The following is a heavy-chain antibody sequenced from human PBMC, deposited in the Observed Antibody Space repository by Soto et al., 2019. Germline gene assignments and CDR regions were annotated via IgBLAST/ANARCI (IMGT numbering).Heavy chain of an antibody. D-gene: IGHD2-2*01. CDR2: IIPIFGTA. CDR3: ARVKSAANWFDP. J-gene: IGHJ5*02. CDR1: GGTFSSYA. V-gene: IGHV1-69*13. Sequence: ASVKVSCKASGGTFSSYAISWVRQAPGQGLEWMGGIIPIFGTANYPQKLQGRVTITADESTSTPYMELSSLRYEDKAVYYCARVKSAANWFDPWGQGTLVTVSS.